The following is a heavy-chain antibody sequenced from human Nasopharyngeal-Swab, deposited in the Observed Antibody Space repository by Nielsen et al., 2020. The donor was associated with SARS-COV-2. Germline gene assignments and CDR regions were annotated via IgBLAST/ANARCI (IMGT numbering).Heavy chain of an antibody. Sequence: ASVQVSCKASGYTFIGYYMHWVRQAPAQGLEWMGRINPNSGGTNYAQKFQGGVTMTRDTSISTAYMELSRLRSDDTAVYYCARVSGYYYYMDVWGKGTTVTVSS. CDR3: ARVSGYYYYMDV. J-gene: IGHJ6*03. V-gene: IGHV1-2*06. CDR2: INPNSGGT. CDR1: GYTFIGYY.